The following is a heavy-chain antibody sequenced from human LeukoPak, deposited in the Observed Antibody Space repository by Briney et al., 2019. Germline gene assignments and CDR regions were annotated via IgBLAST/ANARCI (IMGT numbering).Heavy chain of an antibody. CDR2: INPNSGGT. CDR1: GYTFTGYY. CDR3: ARVAVASDAFDI. J-gene: IGHJ3*02. V-gene: IGHV1-2*02. Sequence: AASVKLSCKASGYTFTGYYMHWVRLAPGQGLEWMGWINPNSGGTNYAQKFQGRVTMTRDTSISTAYMELSRLRSDDTAVYYCARVAVASDAFDIWGQGTMVTVSS. D-gene: IGHD6-19*01.